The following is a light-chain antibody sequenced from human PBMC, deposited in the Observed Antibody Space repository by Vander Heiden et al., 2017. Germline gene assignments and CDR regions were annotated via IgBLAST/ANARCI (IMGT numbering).Light chain of an antibody. CDR1: QSVSSN. J-gene: IGKJ1*01. CDR2: DVS. V-gene: IGKV3-15*01. Sequence: EIVMTQSPATLSVSPGERATLSCRASQSVSSNLAWYQQKAGQAPRLLIYDVSTRATGIPARFSGSGYGTEFTLTISSRQSEDFAVYYCKQNNNWPSRTFGQGTKVEIK. CDR3: KQNNNWPSRT.